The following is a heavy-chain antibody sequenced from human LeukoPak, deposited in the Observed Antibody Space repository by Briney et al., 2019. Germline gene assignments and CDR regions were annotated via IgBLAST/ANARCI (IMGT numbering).Heavy chain of an antibody. CDR2: ISAYNGNT. CDR3: ARVPTDDSSGYYGDY. CDR1: GYTFTSYG. J-gene: IGHJ4*02. V-gene: IGHV1-18*01. D-gene: IGHD3-22*01. Sequence: GASVKVSCKASGYTFTSYGISWVRQAPGQGLEWMGWISAYNGNTNCAQKLQGRVTMTTDTSTSTAYMELRSLRSDDTAVYYCARVPTDDSSGYYGDYWGQGTLVTVSS.